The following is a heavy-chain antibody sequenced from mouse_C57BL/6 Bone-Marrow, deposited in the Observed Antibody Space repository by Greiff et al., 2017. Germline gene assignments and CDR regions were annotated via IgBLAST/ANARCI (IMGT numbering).Heavy chain of an antibody. V-gene: IGHV5-17*01. CDR3: AKNGYYDYFDY. Sequence: EVQLVESGGGLVKPGGSLKLSCEASGFTFSDYGMHWVRQAPEKGLEWVAYISSGSSTIYYADTVKGRFTISRNNAKNTLCLKMTRLRSEDTAMYYCAKNGYYDYFDYWGQGTTLTVSA. D-gene: IGHD2-3*01. J-gene: IGHJ2*01. CDR1: GFTFSDYG. CDR2: ISSGSSTI.